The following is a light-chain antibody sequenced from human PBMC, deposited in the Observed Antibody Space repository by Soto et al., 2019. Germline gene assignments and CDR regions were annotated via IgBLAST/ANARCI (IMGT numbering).Light chain of an antibody. CDR2: EVS. J-gene: IGLJ1*01. CDR3: SSYAGSNTHYV. Sequence: QSVLTQPPSASGSPGQSVSISCTGTSSDVGGYNSVSWYQQHPGKAPKLMIYEVSKRPSGVTDRFSGSKSGNTASLTVSGLQAEDEADYYCSSYAGSNTHYVFGTGTKLTVL. CDR1: SSDVGGYNS. V-gene: IGLV2-8*01.